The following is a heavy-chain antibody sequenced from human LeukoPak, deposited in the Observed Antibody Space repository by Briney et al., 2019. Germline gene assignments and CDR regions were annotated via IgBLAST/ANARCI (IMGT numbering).Heavy chain of an antibody. V-gene: IGHV4-34*01. D-gene: IGHD4-23*01. Sequence: SETLSLTCAVYGGSFSGYYWSWIRQPPGKGLEWIGEINHSGSTNYNPSLKSRVTLSVDTSKNQFSLKLSSVTAADTAVYYCARGPYGGGGHFGYWGQGTLVTVSS. CDR3: ARGPYGGGGHFGY. CDR2: INHSGST. CDR1: GGSFSGYY. J-gene: IGHJ4*02.